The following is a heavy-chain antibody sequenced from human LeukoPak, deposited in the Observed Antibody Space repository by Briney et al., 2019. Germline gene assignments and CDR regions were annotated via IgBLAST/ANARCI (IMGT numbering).Heavy chain of an antibody. CDR1: GGSIRNDH. Sequence: SETLTLTCTVSGGSIRNDHWIWIRQPAGKGLEWIGRIYDNENTNYIPSLKSRVTMSVDTSKNHFSLKLNSVTAADTAVYYCARGWRTSLNWFDHWGQGTLVTVSS. CDR2: IYDNENT. J-gene: IGHJ5*02. CDR3: ARGWRTSLNWFDH. V-gene: IGHV4-4*07. D-gene: IGHD2-2*01.